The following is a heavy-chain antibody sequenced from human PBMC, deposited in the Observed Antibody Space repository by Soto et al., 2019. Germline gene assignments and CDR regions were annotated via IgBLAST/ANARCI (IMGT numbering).Heavy chain of an antibody. CDR2: ISDSGSRT. D-gene: IGHD4-17*01. CDR3: AKGTYRDYVYWDHAFDI. V-gene: IGHV3-23*01. CDR1: GFTFSSYA. J-gene: IGHJ3*02. Sequence: EVQLLESGGGLVQPGGSLRLSCAASGFTFSSYAMSWVRQAPGKGLEWVSAISDSGSRTYYADSVKGRFTFSRDNSKKTLYLQMNSLRAEDTAVYFCAKGTYRDYVYWDHAFDIWGQGTMVTVSS.